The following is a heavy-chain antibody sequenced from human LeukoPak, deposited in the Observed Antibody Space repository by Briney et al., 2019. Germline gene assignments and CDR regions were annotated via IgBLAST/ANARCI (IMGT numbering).Heavy chain of an antibody. V-gene: IGHV3-23*01. CDR1: GFTFSSYA. CDR2: ISGTGGNT. Sequence: PGGSLRLFCAASGFTFSSYAMSWVRQAPGKGLEWVSGISGTGGNTYYADSVKGRFTISRDNSKNTLYLQMNSLRAEDTAVFYCAKDREYSGSYRPGPTRYYYGMDVWGQGTTVTVSS. J-gene: IGHJ6*02. CDR3: AKDREYSGSYRPGPTRYYYGMDV. D-gene: IGHD1-26*01.